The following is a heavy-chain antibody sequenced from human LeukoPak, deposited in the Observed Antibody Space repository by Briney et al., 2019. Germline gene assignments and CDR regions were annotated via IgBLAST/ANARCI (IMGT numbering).Heavy chain of an antibody. CDR2: MNPSGGST. CDR3: ARGGMGIQLWPFDY. V-gene: IGHV1-46*01. Sequence: ASVKVSCKASGYTFTSHYMQWVRQAPGQGLEWMGIMNPSGGSTAYAQKFQGRVTMTRDTSTSTVYMELSSLRSEDTAVYYCARGGMGIQLWPFDYWGQGTLVTVSS. D-gene: IGHD5-18*01. J-gene: IGHJ4*02. CDR1: GYTFTSHY.